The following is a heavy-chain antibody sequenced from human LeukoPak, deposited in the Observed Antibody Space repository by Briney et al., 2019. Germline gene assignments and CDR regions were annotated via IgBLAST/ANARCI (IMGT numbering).Heavy chain of an antibody. CDR2: ISGYSGDT. CDR3: ARDPTNTSGRYAYFDY. D-gene: IGHD6-19*01. V-gene: IGHV1-18*01. Sequence: ASVNVSCKSSGFPFTHHGITWVRQAPGQGLEWMGWISGYSGDTNYAQKFQGRVTLTTDTSMSTAYMDLRSLRSDDTAVYYCARDPTNTSGRYAYFDYWGQGTLVTVSS. J-gene: IGHJ4*02. CDR1: GFPFTHHG.